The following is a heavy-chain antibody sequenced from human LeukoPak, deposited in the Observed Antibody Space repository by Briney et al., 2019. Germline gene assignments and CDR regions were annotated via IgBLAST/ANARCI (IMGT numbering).Heavy chain of an antibody. V-gene: IGHV1-2*06. CDR3: ARDPVYYDSSGYNDAFDI. D-gene: IGHD3-22*01. J-gene: IGHJ3*02. CDR1: GYTFTGYY. CDR2: INPNSGGT. Sequence: ATVKVSCKASGYTFTGYYMHWVRQAPGQGLEWMGRINPNSGGTNYAQKFQGRVTMTRDTSISTAHMELSRLRSDDTAVYYCARDPVYYDSSGYNDAFDIWGQGTMVTVSS.